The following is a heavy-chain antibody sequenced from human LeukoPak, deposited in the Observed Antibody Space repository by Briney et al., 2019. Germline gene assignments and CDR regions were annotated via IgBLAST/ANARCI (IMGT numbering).Heavy chain of an antibody. Sequence: PSETLSLTYTVSGGSISSSSYYWGWIRQPPGKGLEWIGSIYYSGSTYYNPSLKSRVTISVDTSKNQFSLKLSSVTAADTAVYYCARQGKNYDILTGYPDYWGQGTLVTVSS. CDR1: GGSISSSSYY. V-gene: IGHV4-39*01. J-gene: IGHJ4*02. CDR3: ARQGKNYDILTGYPDY. D-gene: IGHD3-9*01. CDR2: IYYSGST.